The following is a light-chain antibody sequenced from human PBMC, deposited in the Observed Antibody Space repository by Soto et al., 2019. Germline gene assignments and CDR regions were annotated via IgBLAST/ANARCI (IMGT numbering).Light chain of an antibody. J-gene: IGLJ3*02. CDR3: SSYAGSNKRV. Sequence: QSALTQPPYASGSPGQSVTISCTGTSSDVGGYNYVSWYQQHPGKAPKLMIYEVSKRPSGVPDRFSGSKSGNTASLTVSGLQPEDEADYYCSSYAGSNKRVFGGGTKVTVL. V-gene: IGLV2-8*01. CDR2: EVS. CDR1: SSDVGGYNY.